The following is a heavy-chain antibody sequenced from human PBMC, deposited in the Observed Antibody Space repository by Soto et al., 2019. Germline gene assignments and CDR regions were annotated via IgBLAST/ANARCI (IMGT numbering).Heavy chain of an antibody. J-gene: IGHJ4*02. CDR3: ARVAAAGSIGY. D-gene: IGHD6-13*01. CDR2: IYYSGST. Sequence: PSETLSLTCTVSCGSISSGDYYWSWIRQPPGKGLEWIGYIYYSGSTYYNPSLKSRVTISVDTSKNQFSLKLSSVTAADTAVYYGARVAAAGSIGYWGQGTRVTLSS. CDR1: CGSISSGDYY. V-gene: IGHV4-30-4*01.